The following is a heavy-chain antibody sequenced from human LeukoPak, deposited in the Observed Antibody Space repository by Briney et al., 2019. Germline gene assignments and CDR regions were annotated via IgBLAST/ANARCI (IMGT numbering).Heavy chain of an antibody. V-gene: IGHV4-38-2*02. CDR2: IYHSGST. CDR3: ARARSYSSPNAFDI. CDR1: GYSITGGYY. D-gene: IGHD3-10*01. J-gene: IGHJ3*02. Sequence: SETLSLTCTVSGYSITGGYYWGWIRQPPGKGLEWIGSIYHSGSTFYNPSLKSRVTISVDPSKNQFSLKLSSVTAADTAVYYCARARSYSSPNAFDIWGQGTMVTVSS.